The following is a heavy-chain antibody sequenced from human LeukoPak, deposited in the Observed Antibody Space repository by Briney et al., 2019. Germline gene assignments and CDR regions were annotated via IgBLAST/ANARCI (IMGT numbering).Heavy chain of an antibody. CDR3: AREGTILYRQKQNWFDP. D-gene: IGHD2-8*01. Sequence: GASVKVSCKASGYTFTSYAMHWVRQAPGQRLEWMGWINAGNGNTEYSQKFQGRVTITRDTSASTAYMELSSLRSEDTAVYYCAREGTILYRQKQNWFDPWGQGTLVTVSS. J-gene: IGHJ5*02. CDR2: INAGNGNT. CDR1: GYTFTSYA. V-gene: IGHV1-3*01.